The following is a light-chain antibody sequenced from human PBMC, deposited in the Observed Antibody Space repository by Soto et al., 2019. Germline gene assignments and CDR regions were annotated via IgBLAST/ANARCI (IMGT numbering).Light chain of an antibody. J-gene: IGLJ2*01. CDR1: SSDVGSYNL. Sequence: QSALTQPASVSGSPGQSITISCTGTSSDVGSYNLVSWYQQHPGKAPKLMIYEGSKRPSGVSNRFSGSKSGNTASLTICGLRFENEFVYFPSSFAVRIIFDLVFGGGT. V-gene: IGLV2-23*03. CDR3: SSFAVRIIFDLV. CDR2: EGS.